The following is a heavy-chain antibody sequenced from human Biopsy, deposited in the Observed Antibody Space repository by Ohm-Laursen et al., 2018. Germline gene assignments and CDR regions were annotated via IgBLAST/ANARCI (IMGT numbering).Heavy chain of an antibody. CDR1: GFPFSDYY. J-gene: IGHJ6*02. CDR3: ARDTRRSPYGMDV. V-gene: IGHV3-11*01. Sequence: SLRLSCSASGFPFSDYYMRWIRQAPGKGLDWVSYISDGGTTIYYADSVKGRFTISRDNAKKSLYLQMNSLRAEDTAVYYCARDTRRSPYGMDVWGQGTLVTVSS. D-gene: IGHD1-26*01. CDR2: ISDGGTTI.